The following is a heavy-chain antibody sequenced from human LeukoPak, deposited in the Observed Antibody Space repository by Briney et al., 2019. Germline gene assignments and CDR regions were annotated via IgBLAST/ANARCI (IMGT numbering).Heavy chain of an antibody. CDR3: ARDLGGSWDV. Sequence: GGSLRLSCAAFGFTFSSYDMRWVRQATGKGLEWVSAIGTAGDTYYPGSVKGRFTISRENAKNSLYLQMNSLRAGDTAVYYCARDLGGSWDVWGQGTTVTVSS. CDR1: GFTFSSYD. CDR2: IGTAGDT. J-gene: IGHJ6*02. V-gene: IGHV3-13*04. D-gene: IGHD2-15*01.